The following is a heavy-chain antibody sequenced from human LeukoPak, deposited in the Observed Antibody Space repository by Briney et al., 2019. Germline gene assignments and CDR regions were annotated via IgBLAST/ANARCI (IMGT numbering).Heavy chain of an antibody. CDR2: IRAKTNGGTT. V-gene: IGHV3-15*01. Sequence: GGSLRLSCAASGFTFSRYWMSWVRQVPGKGLQWVGRIRAKTNGGTTDYTAPVKGRFFISRDDSKSTLYLQMNSLKSEDTAVYYCTTEGYTYGYHAIDNWGRRTMVTVSS. J-gene: IGHJ3*02. CDR1: GFTFSRYW. CDR3: TTEGYTYGYHAIDN. D-gene: IGHD5-18*01.